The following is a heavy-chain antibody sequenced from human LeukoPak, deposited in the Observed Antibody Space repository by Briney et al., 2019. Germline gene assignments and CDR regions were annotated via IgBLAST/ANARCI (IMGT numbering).Heavy chain of an antibody. V-gene: IGHV3-66*02. J-gene: IGHJ4*02. D-gene: IGHD3-3*01. CDR1: GFTVSSNY. CDR2: IYSGGST. Sequence: GGSLRLSCAASGFTVSSNYMSWVRQAPGKGLEWVSVIYSGGSTYYADSVKGRFTISRDNSKNTLYLQMNSLKAEDTAVYYCARDSSYDFWSGYPTYFDYWGQGTLVTVSS. CDR3: ARDSSYDFWSGYPTYFDY.